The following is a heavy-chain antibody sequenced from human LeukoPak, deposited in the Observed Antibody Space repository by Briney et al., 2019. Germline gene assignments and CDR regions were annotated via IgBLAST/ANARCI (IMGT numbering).Heavy chain of an antibody. V-gene: IGHV3-30*02. CDR2: IRYDGFEK. CDR3: AKGSDGSGSFPFDY. D-gene: IGHD3-10*01. J-gene: IGHJ4*02. Sequence: GGSLRLSCAASGFTFSSFGMHWVRQAPGKGLEWVAFIRYDGFEKHYADSVEGRFTISRDNSKNTLYLQMNSLRAEDTAVYYCAKGSDGSGSFPFDYWGQGTLVTVSS. CDR1: GFTFSSFG.